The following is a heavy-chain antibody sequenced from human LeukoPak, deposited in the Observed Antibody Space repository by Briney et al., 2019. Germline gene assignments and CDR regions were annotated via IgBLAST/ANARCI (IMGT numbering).Heavy chain of an antibody. V-gene: IGHV1-69*05. D-gene: IGHD1-7*01. CDR1: GGTFSSYA. Sequence: ASVKASCKASGGTFSSYAISWVRQAPGQGLEWMGGIIPIFGTANYAQKFQGRVTITTDESTSTAYMELSSLRSEDTAVYYCASSYNWNYPWYFDLWGRGTLVTVSS. CDR3: ASSYNWNYPWYFDL. J-gene: IGHJ2*01. CDR2: IIPIFGTA.